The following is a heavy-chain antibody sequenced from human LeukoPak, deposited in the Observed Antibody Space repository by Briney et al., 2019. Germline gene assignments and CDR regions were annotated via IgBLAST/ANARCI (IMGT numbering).Heavy chain of an antibody. D-gene: IGHD6-19*01. J-gene: IGHJ3*02. CDR2: INPSAGST. CDR3: ARAGLNDASDI. V-gene: IGHV1-46*01. Sequence: ASVKVSCKASGYTFTTYYMHWVRQAPGQGPEWLGIINPSAGSTSYAQKFQGRVTMTRDTSTSTVYMELSSLRSEDTAVYFCARAGLNDASDIWGQGTMVTVSS. CDR1: GYTFTTYY.